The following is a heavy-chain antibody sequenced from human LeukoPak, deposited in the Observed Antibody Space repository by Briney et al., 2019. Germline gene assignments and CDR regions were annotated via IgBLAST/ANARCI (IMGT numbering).Heavy chain of an antibody. V-gene: IGHV4-38-2*02. J-gene: IGHJ4*02. D-gene: IGHD3-3*01. CDR2: IYRSGST. CDR1: GYSISSGYY. Sequence: SETLSLTCTVSGYSISSGYYWGWIRQPPGKGLEWIGSIYRSGSTYYNPSLKSRVTISVDTSKNQFSLKLSSVTAADTAVYYCARDGYDFWSGYYVDWGQGTLVTVSS. CDR3: ARDGYDFWSGYYVD.